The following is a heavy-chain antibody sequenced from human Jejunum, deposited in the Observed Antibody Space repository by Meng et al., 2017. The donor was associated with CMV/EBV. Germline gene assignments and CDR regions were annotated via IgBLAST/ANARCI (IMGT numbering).Heavy chain of an antibody. D-gene: IGHD3-10*01. Sequence: TCAVDGGSFSGYYWTGIRQPPGKGLDWIGEINHRGSTNYNPSLKSRVTISVDTSTKQFSLKVNSVTAADTAVYYCVRFGESFNWFDPWGQGNLVTVSS. CDR1: GGSFSGYY. CDR3: VRFGESFNWFDP. V-gene: IGHV4-34*01. J-gene: IGHJ5*02. CDR2: INHRGST.